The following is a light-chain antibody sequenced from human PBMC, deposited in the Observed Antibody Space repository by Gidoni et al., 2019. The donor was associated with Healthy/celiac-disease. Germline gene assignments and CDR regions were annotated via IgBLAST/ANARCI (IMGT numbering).Light chain of an antibody. CDR2: LGS. V-gene: IGKV2-28*01. CDR3: MQALQTPLT. Sequence: DIVITQSPHSLPVTPGEPASISCRSSQSLLQSNGYNYLDWYLQKPGQSPQLLIYLGSNRASGVPDRCSGSGSGTDFTLKISRVEAEDVGVYYCMQALQTPLTFGGGTKGEIK. CDR1: QSLLQSNGYNY. J-gene: IGKJ4*01.